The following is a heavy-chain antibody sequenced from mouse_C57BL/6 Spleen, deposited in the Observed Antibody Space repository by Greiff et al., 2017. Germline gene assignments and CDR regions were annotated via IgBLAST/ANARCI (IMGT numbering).Heavy chain of an antibody. V-gene: IGHV1-66*01. J-gene: IGHJ3*01. CDR2: IYPGSGNT. CDR1: GYSFTSYY. CDR3: ARDSSGAWFAY. D-gene: IGHD3-2*02. Sequence: QVQLKESGPELVKPGASVKISCKASGYSFTSYYIHWVKQRPGKGLEWIGWIYPGSGNTKYNEKFKGKATLTADTSSSIAYMQLSSLTSEDSAVYYCARDSSGAWFAYWGQGTLVTVSA.